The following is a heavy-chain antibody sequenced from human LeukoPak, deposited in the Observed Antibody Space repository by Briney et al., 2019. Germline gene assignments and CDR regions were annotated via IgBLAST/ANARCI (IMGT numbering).Heavy chain of an antibody. J-gene: IGHJ4*02. CDR3: ARHMSGYSSSSAIFDY. CDR2: ISAYNGNT. Sequence: ASVKVSCKASGYTFTSYGISWVRQAPGQGLEWMGWISAYNGNTNYAQKLQCRVTMTTDTSTSTAYMELRSLRSDDTAVYYCARHMSGYSSSSAIFDYWGQGTLVTVSS. V-gene: IGHV1-18*01. CDR1: GYTFTSYG. D-gene: IGHD6-6*01.